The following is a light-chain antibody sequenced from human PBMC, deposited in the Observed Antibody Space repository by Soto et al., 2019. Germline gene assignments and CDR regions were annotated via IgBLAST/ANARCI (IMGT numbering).Light chain of an antibody. V-gene: IGKV3-20*01. CDR1: QSVGSNY. CDR3: QQYGTSPWT. Sequence: EIVLTQSPGTLSLSPGERATLSCRASQSVGSNYLAWYQQKPGQAPRVLIFAASSRASGIPDRFSGSGSGSAFTLTINRLEPEDFAVYYCQQYGTSPWTFGQGTKVEIK. J-gene: IGKJ1*01. CDR2: AAS.